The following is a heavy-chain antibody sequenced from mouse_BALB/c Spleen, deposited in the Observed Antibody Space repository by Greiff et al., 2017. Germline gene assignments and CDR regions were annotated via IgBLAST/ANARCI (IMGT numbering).Heavy chain of an antibody. CDR1: GYTFTSYW. D-gene: IGHD1-2*01. V-gene: IGHV1-7*01. CDR3: AIERVFITTATYVWGY. CDR2: INPSTGYT. J-gene: IGHJ4*01. Sequence: QVQLQQSGAELAKPGASVKMSCKASGYTFTSYWMHWVKQRPGQGLEWIGYINPSTGYTEYNQKFKDKATLTADKSSSTAYMQLSSLTSEDSAVYYCAIERVFITTATYVWGYWGQGTSVTVSS.